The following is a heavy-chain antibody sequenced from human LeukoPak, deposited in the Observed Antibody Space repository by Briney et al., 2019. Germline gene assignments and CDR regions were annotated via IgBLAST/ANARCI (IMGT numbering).Heavy chain of an antibody. V-gene: IGHV3-9*01. CDR3: ARGRAFDY. Sequence: GGSLRLSCAASGFTFDDYAMHWVRQAPGKGLEWVSGISWNSGSIGYADSVKGRFTISRDNAKNSLYLQMNSLRAEDTAVYYCARGRAFDYWGQGTLVTVSS. CDR2: ISWNSGSI. CDR1: GFTFDDYA. J-gene: IGHJ4*02.